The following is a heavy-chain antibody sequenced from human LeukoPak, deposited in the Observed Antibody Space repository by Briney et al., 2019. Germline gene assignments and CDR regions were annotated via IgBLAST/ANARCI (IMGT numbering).Heavy chain of an antibody. D-gene: IGHD1-1*01. Sequence: GGSLRLSCAASGFTFSSYGMHWVRQAPGKGLEWVAVISYDGSNKYYADSVKGRFTISRDNSKNTLYPQMNSLRAEDTAAYYCAKAVWNDGAFDIWGQGTMVTVSS. CDR3: AKAVWNDGAFDI. CDR1: GFTFSSYG. V-gene: IGHV3-30*18. CDR2: ISYDGSNK. J-gene: IGHJ3*02.